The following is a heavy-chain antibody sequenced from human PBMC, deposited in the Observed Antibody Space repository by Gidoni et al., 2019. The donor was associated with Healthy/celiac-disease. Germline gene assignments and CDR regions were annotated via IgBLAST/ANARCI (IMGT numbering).Heavy chain of an antibody. CDR3: ASGYSSGWYAY. Sequence: SYAMHWVRQAPGQRLEWMGWINAGNGNTKYSQKFQGRVTIIRDTSASTAYMELSSLRSEDTAVYYRASGYSSGWYAYWGQGTLVTVSS. CDR1: SYA. V-gene: IGHV1-3*01. D-gene: IGHD6-19*01. J-gene: IGHJ4*02. CDR2: INAGNGNT.